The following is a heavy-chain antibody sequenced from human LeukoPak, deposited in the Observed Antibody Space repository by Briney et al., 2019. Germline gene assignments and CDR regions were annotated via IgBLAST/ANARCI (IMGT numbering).Heavy chain of an antibody. J-gene: IGHJ4*02. D-gene: IGHD6-13*01. CDR3: ARDGSYSSSWYFDY. CDR1: GFSFSTYA. Sequence: GGSLRLSCAASGFSFSTYAMSWVRQIPGKGLEWVSAISGSDPGTYYADSVTGRFTISRDNAKNSLYLQMNSLRAEDTAVYYCARDGSYSSSWYFDYWGQGTLVTVSS. V-gene: IGHV3-23*01. CDR2: ISGSDPGT.